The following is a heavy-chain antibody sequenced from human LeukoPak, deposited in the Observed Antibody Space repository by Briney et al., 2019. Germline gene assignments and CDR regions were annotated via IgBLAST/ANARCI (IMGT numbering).Heavy chain of an antibody. Sequence: SETLSLTCTVSGGSISSYYWSWIRQPPGKGLEWIGYIYYSGSTNYNPSLKSRVTISVDTSKNQFSLELSSVTAADTAVYYCARHSRPDYDFWSGYYSIYYYGMDVWGQGTTVTVSS. D-gene: IGHD3-3*01. J-gene: IGHJ6*02. CDR1: GGSISSYY. CDR3: ARHSRPDYDFWSGYYSIYYYGMDV. CDR2: IYYSGST. V-gene: IGHV4-59*08.